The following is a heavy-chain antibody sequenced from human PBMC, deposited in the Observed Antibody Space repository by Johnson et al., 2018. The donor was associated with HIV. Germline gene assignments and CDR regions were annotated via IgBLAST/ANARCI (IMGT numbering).Heavy chain of an antibody. J-gene: IGHJ3*02. CDR3: ARPTGWCRAFDI. Sequence: EQLVESGGGLVQPGGSLRLSCAVSAFSVSSNYMSWVRQAPGKGLEWVSVIYSDGTTYYADSVKGRFTISRDTSKNTLYLQMNNLRPDDTAVYYCARPTGWCRAFDIWGQWTMVTVSS. CDR2: IYSDGTT. V-gene: IGHV3-66*02. CDR1: AFSVSSNY. D-gene: IGHD2-8*02.